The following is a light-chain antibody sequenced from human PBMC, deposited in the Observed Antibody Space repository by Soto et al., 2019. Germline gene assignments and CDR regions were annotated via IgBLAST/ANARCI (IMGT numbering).Light chain of an antibody. V-gene: IGKV1-39*01. CDR3: QQTYRTPRT. CDR1: QSIATY. J-gene: IGKJ1*01. CDR2: VAS. Sequence: TQSPSSLSASVGDRVTITCRASQSIATYLNWYQQNSGNAPNLLIYVASTLQSGVPSRFSGSGSGTDFTLTISSLQPEDFATYYCQQTYRTPRTFGQGTKVEIK.